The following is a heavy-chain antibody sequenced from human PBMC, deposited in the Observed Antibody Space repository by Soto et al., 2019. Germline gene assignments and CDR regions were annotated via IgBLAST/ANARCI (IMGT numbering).Heavy chain of an antibody. CDR1: GYTFTGYY. CDR3: ARGLFYYDSSGSYYYYYYGMDV. D-gene: IGHD3-22*01. J-gene: IGHJ6*02. CDR2: INPNSGGT. Sequence: ASVKVSCKASGYTFTGYYMHWVRQAPGQGLEWMGWINPNSGGTNYAQKFQGWVTMTRDTSISTAYMELSRLRSDDTAVYYCARGLFYYDSSGSYYYYYYGMDVWGQGTTVTVSS. V-gene: IGHV1-2*04.